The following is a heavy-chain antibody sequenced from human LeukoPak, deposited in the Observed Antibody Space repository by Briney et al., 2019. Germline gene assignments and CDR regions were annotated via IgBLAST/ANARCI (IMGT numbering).Heavy chain of an antibody. CDR3: ATMGYGSGSYYNVGSY. CDR2: ISAYNGNT. Sequence: GASXKVSCKASGYTFTSYGISWVRQAPGQGLEWMGWISAYNGNTNYAQKLQGRVTMTTDTSTSTAYMELRSLRSDDTAVYYCATMGYGSGSYYNVGSYWGQGTLVTVSS. V-gene: IGHV1-18*01. D-gene: IGHD3-10*01. J-gene: IGHJ4*02. CDR1: GYTFTSYG.